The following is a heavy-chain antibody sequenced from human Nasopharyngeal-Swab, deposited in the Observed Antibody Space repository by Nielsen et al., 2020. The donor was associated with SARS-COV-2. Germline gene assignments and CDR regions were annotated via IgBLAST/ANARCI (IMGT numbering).Heavy chain of an antibody. CDR3: ARALWGSYYYGMDV. D-gene: IGHD7-27*01. Sequence: GESLKISCAASGFTFSSYAMHWVRQAPGKGLEWVAVISYDGGNKYYADSVKGRFTISRDNSKNTLYLQMNSLRAEDTAVYYCARALWGSYYYGMDVWGQGTTVTVSS. CDR2: ISYDGGNK. V-gene: IGHV3-30*04. J-gene: IGHJ6*02. CDR1: GFTFSSYA.